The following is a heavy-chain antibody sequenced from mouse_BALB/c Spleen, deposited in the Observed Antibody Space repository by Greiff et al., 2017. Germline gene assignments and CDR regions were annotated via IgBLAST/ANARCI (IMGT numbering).Heavy chain of an antibody. CDR3: ARTMRTGTRAMDY. CDR2: IWGGGST. V-gene: IGHV2-6-4*01. CDR1: GFSLSRYS. Sequence: QVQLKETGPGLVAPSQSLSITCTVSGFSLSRYSVHWVRQPPGKGLEWLGMIWGGGSTDYNSALKSRLSISKDNSKSQVFLKMNSLQTDDTAMYYCARTMRTGTRAMDYWGQGTSVTVSS. D-gene: IGHD4-1*01. J-gene: IGHJ4*01.